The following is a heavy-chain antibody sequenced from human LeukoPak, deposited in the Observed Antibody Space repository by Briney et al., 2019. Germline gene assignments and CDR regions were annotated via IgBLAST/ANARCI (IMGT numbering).Heavy chain of an antibody. CDR2: ISNSGTMI. V-gene: IGHV3-11*01. CDR3: AGGVQGAGPFDY. J-gene: IGHJ4*02. Sequence: GGSLRLSCAASGFIFSDYYMSWIRRAPGKGLEWVSYISNSGTMIYYRDSVKGRFTVSRDNAKNSLYLQMNSLRAEDTAVYYCAGGVQGAGPFDYWGQGSLVTVSS. D-gene: IGHD3-16*01. CDR1: GFIFSDYY.